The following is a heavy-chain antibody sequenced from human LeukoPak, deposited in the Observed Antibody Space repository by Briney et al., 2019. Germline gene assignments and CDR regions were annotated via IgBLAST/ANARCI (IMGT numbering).Heavy chain of an antibody. J-gene: IGHJ3*02. CDR1: GFTFSDYF. CDR3: ARDRVSARAFDI. D-gene: IGHD2-21*01. Sequence: PGGSLRLSCAASGFTFSDYFMSWIRQAPGKGLEWVPYISSSTSYTYHIDSVKGRFTISRDNAKNSLYLQMNSLRAEDTAVYYCARDRVSARAFDIWGQGTMVTVSS. V-gene: IGHV3-11*06. CDR2: ISSSTSYT.